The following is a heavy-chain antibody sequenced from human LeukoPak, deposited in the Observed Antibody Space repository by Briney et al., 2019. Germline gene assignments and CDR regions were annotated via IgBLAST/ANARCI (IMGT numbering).Heavy chain of an antibody. V-gene: IGHV1-46*01. CDR3: ARAPEGYCTRTKCSTAEYFQH. CDR1: GYTFTGYY. CDR2: INPSGGST. D-gene: IGHD2-2*01. J-gene: IGHJ1*01. Sequence: ASVKVSCKASGYTFTGYYMHWVRQAPGQGLEWMGIINPSGGSTSYAQKFQGRVTITRDTSINTTYMELSSLISDDTAVYYCARAPEGYCTRTKCSTAEYFQHWGQGTLITVSS.